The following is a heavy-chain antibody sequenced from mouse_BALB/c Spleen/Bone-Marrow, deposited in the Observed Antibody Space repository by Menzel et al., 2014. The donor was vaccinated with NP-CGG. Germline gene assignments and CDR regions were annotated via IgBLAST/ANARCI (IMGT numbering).Heavy chain of an antibody. Sequence: VQLQQSGPELEKPGASVKISCKASGNSFTANNMNWVKQSNGKSLEWIGNIDLYYGGTSYNQKFKGKATLTVDKSSSTAYMQLRSLTSEDSAVYYCARSRYDGTYWYFDVWGAGTTVTVSS. D-gene: IGHD2-14*01. CDR2: IDLYYGGT. CDR3: ARSRYDGTYWYFDV. J-gene: IGHJ1*01. CDR1: GNSFTANN. V-gene: IGHV1-39*01.